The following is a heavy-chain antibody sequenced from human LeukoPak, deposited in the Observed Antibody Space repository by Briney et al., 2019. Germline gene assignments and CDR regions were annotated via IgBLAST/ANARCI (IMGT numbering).Heavy chain of an antibody. CDR2: ISSSSFKI. D-gene: IGHD6-13*01. CDR1: GFTFSSYA. J-gene: IGHJ6*03. V-gene: IGHV3-48*04. CDR3: VRDPSYGSSWYYYMDV. Sequence: PGGSLRLSCAASGFTFSSYAMHWVRQAPGKGLEWVSYISSSSFKIGYADSVKGRFTISRDNSKNLLYLQMDSLRVEDTAVYYCVRDPSYGSSWYYYMDVWGKGTTVTVSS.